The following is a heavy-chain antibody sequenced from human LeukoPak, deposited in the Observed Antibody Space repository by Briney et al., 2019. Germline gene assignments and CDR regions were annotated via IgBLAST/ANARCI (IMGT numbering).Heavy chain of an antibody. D-gene: IGHD2-21*01. CDR3: AKDHEAVIRDFDAFDI. CDR2: ISSDGSNK. J-gene: IGHJ3*02. Sequence: PGGSLRLSCAASGFTFSSYGMHWVRQAPGKGLEWVAVISSDGSNKYYADSVKGRFTISRDNSKNTLYLQMDSLRAEDTAVYYCAKDHEAVIRDFDAFDIWGQGTMVTVSS. V-gene: IGHV3-30*18. CDR1: GFTFSSYG.